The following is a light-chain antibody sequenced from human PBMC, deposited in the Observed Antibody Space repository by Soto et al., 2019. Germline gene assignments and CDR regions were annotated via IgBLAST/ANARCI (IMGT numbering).Light chain of an antibody. CDR2: EVS. J-gene: IGLJ3*02. CDR1: SSDVGSYNL. Sequence: QSVLTQPACVSGSPGQSITISCTGTSSDVGSYNLVSWYQQHPGKAPKLMIYEVSKRPSGVSNRFSGSKSGNTASLTISGLQAEDEADYYCCSYAGSSTPNWVFGGGTQLTVL. V-gene: IGLV2-23*02. CDR3: CSYAGSSTPNWV.